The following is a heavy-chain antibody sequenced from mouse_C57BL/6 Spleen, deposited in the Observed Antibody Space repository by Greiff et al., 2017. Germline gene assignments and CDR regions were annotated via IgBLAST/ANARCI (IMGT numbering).Heavy chain of an antibody. Sequence: EVQLQQSGPELVKPGASVKISCKASGYSFTGYYMNWVKQSPEKSLEWIGEINPSTGGTTYNQKFKAKATLTVDKSSSTAYMQLKSLTSEDSAVYYCARKGEGAWFAYWGQGTLVTVSA. V-gene: IGHV1-42*01. CDR1: GYSFTGYY. CDR2: INPSTGGT. J-gene: IGHJ3*01. CDR3: ARKGEGAWFAY.